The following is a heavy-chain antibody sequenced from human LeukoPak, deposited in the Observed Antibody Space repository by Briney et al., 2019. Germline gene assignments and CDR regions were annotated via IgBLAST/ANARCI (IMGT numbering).Heavy chain of an antibody. D-gene: IGHD2-2*01. CDR1: GGTFISYA. CDR2: IIPIFGTA. CDR3: ARIWSSRGLGYFDY. V-gene: IGHV1-69*05. J-gene: IGHJ4*02. Sequence: SVKVSCKASGGTFISYAISWVRQAPGQGLEWMGGIIPIFGTANYAQKFQGRVTITTDESTSTAYMELSSLRSEDTAVYYCARIWSSRGLGYFDYWGQGTLVTVSS.